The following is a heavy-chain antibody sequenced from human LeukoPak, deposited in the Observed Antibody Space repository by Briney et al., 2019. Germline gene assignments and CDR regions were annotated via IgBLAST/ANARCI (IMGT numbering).Heavy chain of an antibody. J-gene: IGHJ3*02. Sequence: GGSLRLSCVASGFPFSSYWMTWVRQAPGKGLEWVANIKQDGSKKSYVDSVKGRFTISRDNAKNSLCLQMNSLRAEDTAVYYCARDYYDSSGYSYDAFDIWGQGRMVTVSS. D-gene: IGHD3-22*01. CDR1: GFPFSSYW. CDR3: ARDYYDSSGYSYDAFDI. V-gene: IGHV3-7*03. CDR2: IKQDGSKK.